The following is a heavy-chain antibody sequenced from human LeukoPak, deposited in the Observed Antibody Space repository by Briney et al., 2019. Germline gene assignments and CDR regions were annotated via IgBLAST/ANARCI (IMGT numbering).Heavy chain of an antibody. CDR1: GGSILTYS. CDR3: ARWDDSAWAFGS. J-gene: IGHJ4*02. D-gene: IGHD6-19*01. Sequence: PSETLSLTCIVSGGSILTYSWNWIRQSPGKGLEWIGYIPHSGTTSYRSSLKSRVTISVDSSKNQLSLKLASVTAADTAVYFCARWDDSAWAFGSWGPGILVTVSS. CDR2: IPHSGTT. V-gene: IGHV4-59*08.